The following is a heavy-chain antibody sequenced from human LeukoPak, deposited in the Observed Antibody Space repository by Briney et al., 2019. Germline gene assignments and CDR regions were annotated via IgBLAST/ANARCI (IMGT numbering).Heavy chain of an antibody. CDR2: IYYSGST. CDR3: ARHCPEYSSSSVGRYYYYYVMDV. V-gene: IGHV4-59*08. Sequence: PSQSLSPTCTVAGGSISSYYGSWVRQHPGKGLEWIGYIYYSGSTTYNPSLKSRVTISVDTSRNQFSLTLSSVTAADTAVYYCARHCPEYSSSSVGRYYYYYVMDVWGQGTTVTVSS. CDR1: GGSISSYY. J-gene: IGHJ6*02. D-gene: IGHD6-6*01.